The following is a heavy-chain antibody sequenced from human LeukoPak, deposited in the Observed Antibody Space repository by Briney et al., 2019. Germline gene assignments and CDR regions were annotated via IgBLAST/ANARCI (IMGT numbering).Heavy chain of an antibody. J-gene: IGHJ4*02. CDR2: IKSKTDGGTT. V-gene: IGHV3-15*01. D-gene: IGHD2-2*01. CDR1: GFTFSNAW. Sequence: GGSLRLSCAASGFTFSNAWMSWVRQAPGKGLEWVGRIKSKTDGGTTDYAAPVKGRFTISRDDSKNTLYLQMNSLKTEDTAVYYCTALDIVVVPAASNWGRGTLVTVSS. CDR3: TALDIVVVPAASN.